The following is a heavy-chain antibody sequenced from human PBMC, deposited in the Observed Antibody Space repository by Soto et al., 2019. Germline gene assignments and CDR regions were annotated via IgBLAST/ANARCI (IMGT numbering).Heavy chain of an antibody. J-gene: IGHJ6*02. Sequence: GESLKISCKGSGYSFTSYWISWVRQMPGKGLEWMGSIDPGDSYTNYIPSFHGHVTISADKSISTAYLQWSSRKAADAAMYYCARGYYDSPTLSYYNYAMDVWGQGTTVTVSS. CDR1: GYSFTSYW. CDR2: IDPGDSYT. CDR3: ARGYYDSPTLSYYNYAMDV. V-gene: IGHV5-10-1*01. D-gene: IGHD1-26*01.